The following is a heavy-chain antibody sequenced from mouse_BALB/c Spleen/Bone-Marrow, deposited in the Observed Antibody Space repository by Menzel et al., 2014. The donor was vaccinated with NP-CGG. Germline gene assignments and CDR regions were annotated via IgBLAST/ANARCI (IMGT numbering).Heavy chain of an antibody. Sequence: VHVKQSGAELVKPGASVKLSCTASGFNIKDTYMHWVKQRPEQGLEWIGRIDPANGNTKYDPKFQGKATITADTSSNTAYLQLSGLTSEDTAVYYCARPDLFAYWGQGTLVTVSA. CDR1: GFNIKDTY. V-gene: IGHV14-3*02. CDR2: IDPANGNT. J-gene: IGHJ3*01. CDR3: ARPDLFAY.